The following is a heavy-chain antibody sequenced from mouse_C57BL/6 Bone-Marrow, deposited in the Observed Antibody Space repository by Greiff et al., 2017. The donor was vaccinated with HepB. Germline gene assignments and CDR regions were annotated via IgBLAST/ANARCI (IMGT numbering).Heavy chain of an antibody. J-gene: IGHJ4*01. CDR3: VLWVRRHYAMGY. Sequence: QVQLKQPGAELVKPGASVKLSCKASGYTFTSYWMHWVKQRPGQGLEWIGMIHPNSGSTNYNEKFKSKATLTVDKSSSTAYMQLSSLTSEDSAVYYCVLWVRRHYAMGYWGQGTPVTVAS. CDR1: GYTFTSYW. V-gene: IGHV1-64*01. CDR2: IHPNSGST. D-gene: IGHD2-14*01.